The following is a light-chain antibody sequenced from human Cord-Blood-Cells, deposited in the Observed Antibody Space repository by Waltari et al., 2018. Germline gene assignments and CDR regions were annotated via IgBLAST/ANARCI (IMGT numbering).Light chain of an antibody. Sequence: QSALTQPPSASGSPGQSVTTPCTGTSIAVGGYNDVSWYQQHPGKAPKLMIYEVSKRPSGVPDRFSGSKSGNTASLTVSGLQAEDEADYYCSSYAGSNKVFGGGTKLTVL. CDR1: SIAVGGYND. CDR2: EVS. J-gene: IGLJ2*01. CDR3: SSYAGSNKV. V-gene: IGLV2-8*01.